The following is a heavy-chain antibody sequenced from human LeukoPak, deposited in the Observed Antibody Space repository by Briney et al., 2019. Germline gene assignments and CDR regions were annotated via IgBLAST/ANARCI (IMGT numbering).Heavy chain of an antibody. CDR1: GYTFTSYD. J-gene: IGHJ4*02. Sequence: ASVKVPCKASGYTFTSYDINWVRQATGQGLEWMGWMNPNSGNAGYAQKFQGRVTMTRDMSTSTVYMQLSSLRSEDTAVYYCARGGHGTSVAVAGTGDFWGQGTLVTVSS. CDR2: MNPNSGNA. D-gene: IGHD6-19*01. V-gene: IGHV1-8*01. CDR3: ARGGHGTSVAVAGTGDF.